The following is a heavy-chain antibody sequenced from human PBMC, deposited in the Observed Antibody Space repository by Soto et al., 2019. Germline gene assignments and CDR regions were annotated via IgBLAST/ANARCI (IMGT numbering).Heavy chain of an antibody. J-gene: IGHJ4*02. D-gene: IGHD6-19*01. CDR1: GGTFSSYA. V-gene: IGHV1-69*05. Sequence: ASVKVSCKASGGTFSSYAISWVRQAPGQGLEWMGGIIPIFGTANYAQKLQGRVTMTTDTSTSTAYMELRSLRSDDTAVYYCARVWQWLAYFDYWGQGTLVTVSS. CDR3: ARVWQWLAYFDY. CDR2: IIPIFGTA.